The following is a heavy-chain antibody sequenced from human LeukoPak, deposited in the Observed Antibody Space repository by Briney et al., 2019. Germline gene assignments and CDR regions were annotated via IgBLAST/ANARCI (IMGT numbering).Heavy chain of an antibody. CDR2: IYYSGST. CDR1: GGSISSSSYY. Sequence: PSETLSLTCTVSGGSISSSSYYWFWIRQPPGKGLEWIGSIYYSGSTYYNPSLKSRVTISVDTSKNQFSLKLSSVTAADTAVYYCASETAMVRHYWGQGTLVTVSS. D-gene: IGHD5-18*01. J-gene: IGHJ4*02. CDR3: ASETAMVRHY. V-gene: IGHV4-39*07.